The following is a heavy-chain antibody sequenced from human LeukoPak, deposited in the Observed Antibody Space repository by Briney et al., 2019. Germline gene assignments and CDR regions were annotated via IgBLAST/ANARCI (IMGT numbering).Heavy chain of an antibody. D-gene: IGHD4-17*01. CDR3: ARDGDGRGEDFDY. Sequence: GGSLRLSCVASGFSFRNYWMSWVRQAPGKGLEWVANIKENGSKKNHLDSVKGRFTISRDNAKNFLYLQMNSLRVEDTALYYCARDGDGRGEDFDYWGQGILVTVSS. CDR1: GFSFRNYW. CDR2: IKENGSKK. J-gene: IGHJ4*02. V-gene: IGHV3-7*01.